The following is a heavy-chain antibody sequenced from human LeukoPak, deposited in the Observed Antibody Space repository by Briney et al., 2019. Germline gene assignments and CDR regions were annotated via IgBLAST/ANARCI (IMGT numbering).Heavy chain of an antibody. D-gene: IGHD3-10*01. CDR3: AKEERLRFGAVYLAY. V-gene: IGHV3-23*01. J-gene: IGHJ4*02. CDR2: ISGSGGLT. Sequence: QPGGSLSLSCAASGFTFSNYGINGVRGAPEKGLEGVSCISGSGGLTYCGDSVKGRFTLSRDNYNNTLSLQMHSLRAEDTAIYYCAKEERLRFGAVYLAYWGQGTLVTVSS. CDR1: GFTFSNYG.